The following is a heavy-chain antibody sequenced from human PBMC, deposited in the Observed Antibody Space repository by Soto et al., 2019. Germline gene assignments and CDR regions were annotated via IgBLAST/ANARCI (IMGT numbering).Heavy chain of an antibody. Sequence: EVQLLESGGGLVQPGWSLRLSCTASGFTFGSCAMSWVRQASGKGLEWVSGITDGGGSKFYAASVQGRFTISRDNSKNTLHRQMSSLPAEDTAIYYCANVGLFRNGYMGVVRGDYWGQGTLVTVSA. CDR2: ITDGGGSK. V-gene: IGHV3-23*01. CDR1: GFTFGSCA. CDR3: ANVGLFRNGYMGVVRGDY. J-gene: IGHJ4*02. D-gene: IGHD2-2*02.